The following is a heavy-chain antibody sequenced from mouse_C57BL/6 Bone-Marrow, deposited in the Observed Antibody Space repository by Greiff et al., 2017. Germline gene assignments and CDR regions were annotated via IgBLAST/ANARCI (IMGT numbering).Heavy chain of an antibody. CDR1: GYSITSGYY. CDR3: ARRITTVVDRYYFDY. J-gene: IGHJ2*01. Sequence: EVQLQQSGPGLVKPSQSLSLTCSVTGYSITSGYYWNWIRQFPGNKLEWMGYISYDGSNNYNPSLKNRISITRDTSKNQFFLKLNSVTTEDTATYYCARRITTVVDRYYFDYWGQGTTLTVSS. V-gene: IGHV3-6*01. CDR2: ISYDGSN. D-gene: IGHD1-1*01.